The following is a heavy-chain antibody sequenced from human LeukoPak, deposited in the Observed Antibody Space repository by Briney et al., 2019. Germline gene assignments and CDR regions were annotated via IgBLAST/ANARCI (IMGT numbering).Heavy chain of an antibody. CDR3: TTGLAGT. J-gene: IGHJ5*02. CDR2: INGGGGST. V-gene: IGHV3-23*01. Sequence: GGSLRLSCAASGFTFSTYAMNWFRQAPGKGLEWVSCINGGGGSTYYADSVKGRFTISRASYKNMLYLQRSRLRAEDTAVYYCTTGLAGTWGQGTLVPVSS. CDR1: GFTFSTYA. D-gene: IGHD6-19*01.